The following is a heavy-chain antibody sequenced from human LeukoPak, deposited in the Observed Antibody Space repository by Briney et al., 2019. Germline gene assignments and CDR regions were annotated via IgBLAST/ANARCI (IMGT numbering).Heavy chain of an antibody. J-gene: IGHJ4*02. CDR3: ARYGGIQLWLHYFDY. D-gene: IGHD5-18*01. Sequence: PGRSLRLSCAASGFTFSSYAMHWVRQAPGKGLEWVAVISYDGSNKYYADSVKSRFTISRDNSKNTLYLQMNSLRAEDTAVYYCARYGGIQLWLHYFDYWGQGTLVTVSS. CDR2: ISYDGSNK. CDR1: GFTFSSYA. V-gene: IGHV3-30-3*01.